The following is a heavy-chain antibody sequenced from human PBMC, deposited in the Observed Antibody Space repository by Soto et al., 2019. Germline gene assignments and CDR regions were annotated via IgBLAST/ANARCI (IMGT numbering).Heavy chain of an antibody. Sequence: EVQLVESGGDLVKPGGSLRLSCAASGFIFSHAWFHWVRQPPGKGRELVGRVKNNGGATDYAASVKGRFTISRDDSKDTVYLQMSSLRTEDTAIYYCAADLGPAYDSNNWFDPWGQGTLVTVSS. J-gene: IGHJ5*02. CDR1: GFIFSHAW. D-gene: IGHD2-21*01. CDR3: AADLGPAYDSNNWFDP. V-gene: IGHV3-15*07. CDR2: VKNNGGAT.